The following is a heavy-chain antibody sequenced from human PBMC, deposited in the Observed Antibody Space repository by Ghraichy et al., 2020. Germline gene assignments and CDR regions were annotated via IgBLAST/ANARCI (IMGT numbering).Heavy chain of an antibody. Sequence: GGSLRLSCAASGFIFRDHCIGWVRQRPGKGLEWVSGINDSGGSTNYADSLKGRFTNTRGDAKNALYLQRNNLRADDTAFYYCARKYTGTYYSLVDYWGQGTLITVSS. J-gene: IGHJ4*02. D-gene: IGHD1-26*01. CDR3: ARKYTGTYYSLVDY. CDR1: GFIFRDHC. V-gene: IGHV3-20*04. CDR2: INDSGGST.